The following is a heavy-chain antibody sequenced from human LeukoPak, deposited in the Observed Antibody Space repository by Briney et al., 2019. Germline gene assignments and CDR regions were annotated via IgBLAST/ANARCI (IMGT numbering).Heavy chain of an antibody. J-gene: IGHJ4*02. V-gene: IGHV3-9*01. Sequence: GRSLRLSCAASGFTFDDYAMHWVRQAPGKGLEWVSGISWNSGSMGYADSVKGRFTISRDNAKNSLYLQMNSLRAEDTALYYCAKGYRGGFWSGYYFDYWGQGTLVTVSS. CDR3: AKGYRGGFWSGYYFDY. D-gene: IGHD3-3*01. CDR2: ISWNSGSM. CDR1: GFTFDDYA.